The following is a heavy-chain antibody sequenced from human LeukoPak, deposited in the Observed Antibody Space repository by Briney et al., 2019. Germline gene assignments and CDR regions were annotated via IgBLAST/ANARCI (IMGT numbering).Heavy chain of an antibody. J-gene: IGHJ4*02. Sequence: PSETLSLTCTVSGGSISSYYWSWIRQPPGKRLEWIGHIYYSGSTNYNPSLKSRVTISVDTSKNQFSLKLSSVTAADMAVYYCASRSSIWSGYQDTLYYFDSWGQGTLVTVSS. V-gene: IGHV4-59*01. CDR3: ASRSSIWSGYQDTLYYFDS. CDR2: IYYSGST. D-gene: IGHD3-3*01. CDR1: GGSISSYY.